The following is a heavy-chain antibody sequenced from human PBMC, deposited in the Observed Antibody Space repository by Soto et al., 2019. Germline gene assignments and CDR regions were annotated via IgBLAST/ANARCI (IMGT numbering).Heavy chain of an antibody. CDR2: ISYDGSNK. CDR3: AKAQDYYFDSGTYNWFDP. V-gene: IGHV3-30*18. CDR1: GFTFISYG. J-gene: IGHJ5*02. Sequence: GGSLRLSCAASGFTFISYGMHWVRQAPGKGLEWVAVISYDGSNKYYADSVKGRFTISRDNSKNTLYLQMNSLRAEDTGDYYCAKAQDYYFDSGTYNWFDPWGHGTLVTVSS. D-gene: IGHD3-22*01.